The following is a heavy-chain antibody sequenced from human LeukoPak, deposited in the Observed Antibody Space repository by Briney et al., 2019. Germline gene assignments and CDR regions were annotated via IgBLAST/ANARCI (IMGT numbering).Heavy chain of an antibody. V-gene: IGHV3-49*03. CDR1: GFTLGDFA. CDR2: IRGKAYGGTT. Sequence: GGSLRLSCTASGFTLGDFATSWFRQAPGKGLEWVGFIRGKAYGGTTEYAASVKGRFTISRDDSKSIAYLQMNSLKTEDTAVYYCTRDTRGGVSAAGPVWGQGTLVTVSS. D-gene: IGHD6-13*01. CDR3: TRDTRGGVSAAGPV. J-gene: IGHJ4*02.